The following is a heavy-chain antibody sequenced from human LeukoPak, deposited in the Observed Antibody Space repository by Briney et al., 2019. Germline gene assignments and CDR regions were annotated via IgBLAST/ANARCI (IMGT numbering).Heavy chain of an antibody. CDR2: IWYDGSNK. V-gene: IGHV3-33*01. J-gene: IGHJ4*02. D-gene: IGHD1-26*01. Sequence: PGGSLRLSCVASGFTFSSYGMHWVRQAPGKGLEWVAVIWYDGSNKYYADSVKGRFTISRDNSKNTLYLQMNSLRTEDTAMYYCVGEVGPRQMNYWGQGTLVTVSS. CDR3: VGEVGPRQMNY. CDR1: GFTFSSYG.